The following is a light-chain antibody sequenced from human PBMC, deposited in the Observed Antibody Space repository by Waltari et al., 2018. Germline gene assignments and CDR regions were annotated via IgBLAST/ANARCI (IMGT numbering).Light chain of an antibody. Sequence: QYALTQPASGSGSPGQSITISCTGTSSDVGSYNLVSWYEQHPGNAPKFMIYEVSKRPSGVSNRFSGAKPGNTASLTISGLQAEDDADYYCCSYAGSSTFVVFGGGTKLTVL. CDR1: SSDVGSYNL. J-gene: IGLJ2*01. CDR3: CSYAGSSTFVV. CDR2: EVS. V-gene: IGLV2-23*02.